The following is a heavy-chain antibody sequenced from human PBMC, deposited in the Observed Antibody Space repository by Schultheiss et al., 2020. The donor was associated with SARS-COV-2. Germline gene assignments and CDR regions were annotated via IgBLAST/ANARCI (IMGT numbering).Heavy chain of an antibody. Sequence: GGSLRLSCAASGFTVSSNYMSWVRQAPGKGLEWVSGISWNSGSIGYADSVKGRFTISRDNAKNSLYLQMNSLRAEDTAVYYCARDRGGDLDYWGQGTLVTVSS. V-gene: IGHV3-48*04. CDR1: GFTVSSNY. CDR2: ISWNSGSI. J-gene: IGHJ4*02. CDR3: ARDRGGDLDY.